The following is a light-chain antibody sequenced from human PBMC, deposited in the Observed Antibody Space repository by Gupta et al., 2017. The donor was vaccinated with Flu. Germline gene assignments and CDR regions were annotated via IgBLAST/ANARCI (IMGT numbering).Light chain of an antibody. V-gene: IGLV1-44*01. CDR1: SSNIGSNT. Sequence: QSVLPQPPSASGTPGQRVSISCSGRSSNIGSNTVNWYQQLPGTAPKLLIYSNNRRPSGVPDRFSGSKSGTSASLAISGLQSEDEADYYCAAWDDSLNGHVVFGGGTKLTVL. CDR2: SNN. CDR3: AAWDDSLNGHVV. J-gene: IGLJ2*01.